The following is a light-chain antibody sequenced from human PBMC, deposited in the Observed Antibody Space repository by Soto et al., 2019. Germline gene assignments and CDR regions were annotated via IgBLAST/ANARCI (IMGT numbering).Light chain of an antibody. Sequence: EIVLTQSPATLSLSPGERATLSCRASQSVSRYLAWYQQKPGQAPRLLIYDASNRATGIPARFSGSGSGTDFTLTISSLEPEDFAVYYCQQYGNSPMTTFGQGTRLEIK. CDR2: DAS. J-gene: IGKJ5*01. CDR1: QSVSRY. V-gene: IGKV3-11*01. CDR3: QQYGNSPMTT.